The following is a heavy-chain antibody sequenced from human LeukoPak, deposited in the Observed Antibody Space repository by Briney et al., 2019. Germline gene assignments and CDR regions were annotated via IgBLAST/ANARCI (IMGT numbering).Heavy chain of an antibody. J-gene: IGHJ3*02. CDR2: IYISGSS. CDR1: GGSISSNY. Sequence: SETLSLTCTVSGGSISSNYWSWIRQPAGKGLEWIGRIYISGSSSYNPSLKSRVTMSVDAPKNQFSLKRSSVTAADTAVYSCARIVSVHAFDIWGQGTMVTVSS. V-gene: IGHV4-4*07. CDR3: ARIVSVHAFDI. D-gene: IGHD2-15*01.